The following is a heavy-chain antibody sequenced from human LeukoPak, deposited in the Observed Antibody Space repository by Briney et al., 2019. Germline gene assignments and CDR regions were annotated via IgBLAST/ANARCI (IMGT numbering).Heavy chain of an antibody. D-gene: IGHD3-10*01. Sequence: GGSLRLSCAASGFTFSNAWMNWVRQAPGEGLDWVGRIASKTDGGATDYAAPVKGRFTISRDDSKNTLNLQMNSLKTEDTAVYYCTTGIRGDWGQGTLVTVSS. V-gene: IGHV3-15*07. J-gene: IGHJ4*02. CDR3: TTGIRGD. CDR1: GFTFSNAW. CDR2: IASKTDGGAT.